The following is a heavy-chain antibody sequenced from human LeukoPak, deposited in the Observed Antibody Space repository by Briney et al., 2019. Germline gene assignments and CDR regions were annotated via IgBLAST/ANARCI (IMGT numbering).Heavy chain of an antibody. V-gene: IGHV3-7*04. CDR2: IKEDGSEI. CDR3: ARAPYWRYYFDY. Sequence: GGSLRLSCAVSGFTFSAYWMNWVRPAPGKGLEWVANIKEDGSEIYYVDSVKGRFTISRANAKNSLYLRMNSLRAEDAAVYYCARAPYWRYYFDYWGQGTLVAVSS. D-gene: IGHD2-8*02. CDR1: GFTFSAYW. J-gene: IGHJ4*02.